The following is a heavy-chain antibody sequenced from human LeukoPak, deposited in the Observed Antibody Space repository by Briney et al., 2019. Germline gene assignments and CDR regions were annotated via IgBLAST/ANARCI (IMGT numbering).Heavy chain of an antibody. CDR2: VYYSGSA. J-gene: IGHJ6*02. Sequence: PSQTLSLTCTVSGGSISGGGYFCNWVGQHPGKGLEWIGYVYYSGSAYYNPSLESRVTISVDTSKNQFSLKLSSVTAADTAVYYCATLSDGYGYYYYGMDVWGQGTTVTVSS. V-gene: IGHV4-31*03. CDR3: ATLSDGYGYYYYGMDV. D-gene: IGHD5-24*01. CDR1: GGSISGGGYF.